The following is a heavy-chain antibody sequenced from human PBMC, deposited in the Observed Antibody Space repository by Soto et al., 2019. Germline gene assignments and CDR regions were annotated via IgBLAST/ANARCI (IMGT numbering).Heavy chain of an antibody. V-gene: IGHV1-69*01. J-gene: IGHJ5*02. CDR3: AREGGHNYGLGRGHPFDP. CDR2: IIPMFGSP. D-gene: IGHD4-17*01. Sequence: QVQLVQSGAEVKKSGSSVKIACKTAGGTFKRYAISWVLQAPGRGLEWMGAIIPMFGSPNYAQKFQGRLTITADESTNTVYMEMSSLRFDDTAVYYCAREGGHNYGLGRGHPFDPWGQGTLVTVSS. CDR1: GGTFKRYA.